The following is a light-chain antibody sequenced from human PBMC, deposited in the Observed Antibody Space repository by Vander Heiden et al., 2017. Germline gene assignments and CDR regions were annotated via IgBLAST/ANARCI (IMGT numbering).Light chain of an antibody. J-gene: IGLJ3*02. V-gene: IGLV3-25*03. Sequence: YELTQPPSVSVSPGQTARTTCSGDALPKQYAYWYQQKPGQAPVLVIYKDTERPSGIPERFSGSSSGTTVTLTISGGQSEDEADYYCQSADSSGARGVFGGGTKLTVL. CDR3: QSADSSGARGV. CDR2: KDT. CDR1: ALPKQY.